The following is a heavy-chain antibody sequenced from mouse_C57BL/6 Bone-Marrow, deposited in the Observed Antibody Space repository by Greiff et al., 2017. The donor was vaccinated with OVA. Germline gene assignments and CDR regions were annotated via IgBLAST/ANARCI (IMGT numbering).Heavy chain of an antibody. CDR1: GYTFTSYW. CDR3: ARWRWTTVVAYYFDY. Sequence: QVQLQQPGAELVKPGASVKMSCKASGYTFTSYWITWVKQRPGQGLEWIGDIYPGSGSTNYNEKFKSKATLTVDTSSSTAYMQLSSLTSEDSAVYYGARWRWTTVVAYYFDYWGQGTTLTVSS. D-gene: IGHD1-1*01. J-gene: IGHJ2*01. CDR2: IYPGSGST. V-gene: IGHV1-55*01.